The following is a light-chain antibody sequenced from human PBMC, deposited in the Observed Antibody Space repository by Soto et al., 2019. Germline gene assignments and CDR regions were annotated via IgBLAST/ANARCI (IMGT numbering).Light chain of an antibody. J-gene: IGKJ1*01. CDR2: GAS. V-gene: IGKV3-20*01. Sequence: EIVFTQSPRTLSLSPGERATRSCRASQSVSSSYLAWYQQKPGQAPRLLIYGASSRATGIPDRFSGSGSGTDFTLTISRLEPEDFAVYYCQQYGSSPRTFGQGTKVDI. CDR1: QSVSSSY. CDR3: QQYGSSPRT.